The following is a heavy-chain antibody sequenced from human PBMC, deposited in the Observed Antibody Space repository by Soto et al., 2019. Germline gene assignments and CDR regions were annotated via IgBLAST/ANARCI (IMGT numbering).Heavy chain of an antibody. V-gene: IGHV4-61*05. CDR3: ARVKVSYYDYGDFTSYFDY. CDR2: IYYSGST. Sequence: SETLSLTCTVSGDSMSDNTYHWDWIRQPPGKGLEWIGYIYYSGSTNYNPSLKSRVTISVDTSKNQFSLKLSSVTAADTAVYYCARVKVSYYDYGDFTSYFDYWGQGTLVTVSS. J-gene: IGHJ4*02. CDR1: GDSMSDNTYH. D-gene: IGHD4-17*01.